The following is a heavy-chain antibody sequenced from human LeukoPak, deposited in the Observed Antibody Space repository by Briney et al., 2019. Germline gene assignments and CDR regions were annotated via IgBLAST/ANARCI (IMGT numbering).Heavy chain of an antibody. D-gene: IGHD3-16*01. V-gene: IGHV4-59*08. CDR2: VYQNGSSGST. CDR1: GVSITSYY. CDR3: AGHQRLGWFDT. Sequence: PSETLSLTCTVSGVSITSYYWTWVRQPPGKGLEWIGCVYQNGSSGSTNYALYLKSRVTIYLDMSKNQVSLKLNSVTAADTALYYWAGHQRLGWFDTWGQGTLVTVSS. J-gene: IGHJ5*02.